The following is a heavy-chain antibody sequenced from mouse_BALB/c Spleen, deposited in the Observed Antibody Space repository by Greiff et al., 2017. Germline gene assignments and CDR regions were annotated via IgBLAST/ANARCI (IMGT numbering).Heavy chain of an antibody. CDR3: ARWYYGSSFDY. CDR1: GFTFSSYG. Sequence: EVHLVESGGDLVKPGGSLKLSCAASGFTFSSYGMSWVRQTPDKRLEWVATISSGGSYTYYPDSVKGRFTISRDNAKNTLYLQMSSLKSEDTAMYYCARWYYGSSFDYWGQGTTLTVSS. J-gene: IGHJ2*01. D-gene: IGHD1-1*01. CDR2: ISSGGSYT. V-gene: IGHV5-6*01.